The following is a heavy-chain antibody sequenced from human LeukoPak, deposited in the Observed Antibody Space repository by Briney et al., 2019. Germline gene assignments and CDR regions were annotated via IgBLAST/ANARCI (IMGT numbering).Heavy chain of an antibody. D-gene: IGHD3/OR15-3a*01. Sequence: SETLSLTCTVSGGSISSGGYYWSWIRQPPGKGLEWIGYIYHSGSTYYNPSLKSRVAISVDTSKNQFSLKLSSVTAADTAVYYCARDVGLGWSYYYMDVWGKGTTITVSS. V-gene: IGHV4-30-2*01. CDR2: IYHSGST. CDR1: GGSISSGGYY. J-gene: IGHJ6*03. CDR3: ARDVGLGWSYYYMDV.